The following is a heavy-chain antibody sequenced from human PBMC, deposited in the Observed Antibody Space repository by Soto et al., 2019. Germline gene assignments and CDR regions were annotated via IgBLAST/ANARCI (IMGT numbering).Heavy chain of an antibody. CDR3: ARTGKFYYYDTTGLPFDP. D-gene: IGHD3-22*01. CDR1: GGSISSYY. V-gene: IGHV4-59*08. Sequence: PSETLSLTCYVSGGSISSYYWNWIRQPPGKGLEWIAHIYNSGSTNYNPSLSSRVTISMDTSKNQFSLKMTSVTAADTAVYFCARTGKFYYYDTTGLPFDPWGPGILVTVS. J-gene: IGHJ5*02. CDR2: IYNSGST.